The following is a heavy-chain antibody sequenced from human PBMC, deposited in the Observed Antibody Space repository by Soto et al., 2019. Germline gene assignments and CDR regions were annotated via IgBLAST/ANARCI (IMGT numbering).Heavy chain of an antibody. CDR1: GFTFSDYT. V-gene: IGHV3-48*02. CDR3: ASRVFYAMDV. Sequence: GGSLRLSCAASGFTFSDYTMNWVRQAPGKGLEWVSFISGSGSSRYYADSVKGRFTISRDNAKNSLFLQMNSLRDEDTAVYYCASRVFYAMDVWGQGTTVTVSS. CDR2: ISGSGSSR. J-gene: IGHJ6*02.